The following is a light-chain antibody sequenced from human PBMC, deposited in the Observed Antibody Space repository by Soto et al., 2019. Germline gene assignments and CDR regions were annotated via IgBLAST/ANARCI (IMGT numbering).Light chain of an antibody. Sequence: DIVLTQSPGTLSLSPGERATLSCRASQGVSSSYLAWYQQKPGQPPRLLIYGASSRATGIPDRFSGSGSGTDFTLTTTKLEPEDFAVYYCQHYRTSFGGGTKVEIK. CDR2: GAS. CDR1: QGVSSSY. V-gene: IGKV3-20*01. CDR3: QHYRTS. J-gene: IGKJ4*01.